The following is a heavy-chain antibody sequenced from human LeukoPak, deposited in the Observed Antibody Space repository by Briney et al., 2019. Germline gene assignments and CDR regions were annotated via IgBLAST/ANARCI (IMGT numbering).Heavy chain of an antibody. CDR2: ISSSSSTI. J-gene: IGHJ4*02. V-gene: IGHV3-48*04. Sequence: GGSLRLSCAASGFTFSSYWVSWVRQAPGKGLEWVSYISSSSSTIYYADSVKGRFTISRDNAKNSLYLQMNSLRAEDTAVYYCARDGLSDYWGQGTLVTVSS. CDR3: ARDGLSDY. CDR1: GFTFSSYW.